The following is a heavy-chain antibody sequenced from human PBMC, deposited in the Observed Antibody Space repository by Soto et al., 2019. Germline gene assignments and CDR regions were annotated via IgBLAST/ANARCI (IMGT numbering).Heavy chain of an antibody. J-gene: IGHJ4*02. CDR3: ARRREDDSSGYHHIDY. D-gene: IGHD3-22*01. V-gene: IGHV4-31*03. CDR2: IYYSGST. Sequence: SETLSLTCTVSGGSISSGGYYWTWIRQHPGKGLEWIGYIYYSGSTYYNPSLKSRVTMSVDTSKNQFSLWLSSVTAADTAVYYCARRREDDSSGYHHIDYWGRGTLVTVSS. CDR1: GGSISSGGYY.